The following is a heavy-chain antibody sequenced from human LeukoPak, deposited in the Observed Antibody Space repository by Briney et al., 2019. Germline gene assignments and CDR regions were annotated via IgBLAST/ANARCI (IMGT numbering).Heavy chain of an antibody. Sequence: PSEALSLTCTVSGGSISSYYWSWIRQPAGKGLEWIGRIHTSGSTNYNPSLKSRVTMSVDTSKNQFSLKLSSVTAADTAVYYCARESRYISSWYTDYWGQGTLVTVSS. CDR2: IHTSGST. D-gene: IGHD6-13*01. J-gene: IGHJ4*02. V-gene: IGHV4-4*07. CDR1: GGSISSYY. CDR3: ARESRYISSWYTDY.